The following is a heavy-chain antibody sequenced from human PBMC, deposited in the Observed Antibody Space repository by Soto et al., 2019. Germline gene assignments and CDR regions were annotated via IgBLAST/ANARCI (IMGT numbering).Heavy chain of an antibody. Sequence: PSETLSLTCTVSGGSISSYYWSWIRQPPGKGLEWIGYIYYSGSTNYNPSLKSRVPLSVDTSKNQFSLKLSSVTAADTAVYYCARQGGVYRSRWRTAFAYWGKGTLVTAS. CDR3: ARQGGVYRSRWRTAFAY. J-gene: IGHJ4*02. D-gene: IGHD6-19*01. CDR1: GGSISSYY. CDR2: IYYSGST. V-gene: IGHV4-59*08.